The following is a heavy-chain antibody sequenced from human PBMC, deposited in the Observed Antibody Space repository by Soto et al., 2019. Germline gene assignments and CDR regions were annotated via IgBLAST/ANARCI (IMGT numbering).Heavy chain of an antibody. CDR3: VRDTYYYDSSGYYVFDY. CDR2: ISYDGSNQ. J-gene: IGHJ4*02. D-gene: IGHD3-22*01. CDR1: GLTFNRYG. Sequence: QEQLVESGGGVVQPGRSLRLSCAASGLTFNRYGMHWVRQAPGKGLEWAXHISYDGSNQHYAESVKGRFTISRDSSKNTLYLQMNSLRXEXTAVYYCVRDTYYYDSSGYYVFDYWGQGTLVAVSS. V-gene: IGHV3-30*03.